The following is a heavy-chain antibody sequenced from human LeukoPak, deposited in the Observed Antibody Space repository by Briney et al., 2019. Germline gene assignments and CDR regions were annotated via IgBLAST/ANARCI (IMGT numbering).Heavy chain of an antibody. CDR1: GGSFSGYY. Sequence: SETLSLTFAVYGGSFSGYYWSWIRQPPGKGLEWIGEINHSGSTNYNPSLKSRVTISVDTSKNQFSLKLSSVTAADTAVYYCARHSTFFGVVIIKGRVRGPFDYWGQGTLVTVSS. CDR2: INHSGST. J-gene: IGHJ4*02. V-gene: IGHV4-34*01. CDR3: ARHSTFFGVVIIKGRVRGPFDY. D-gene: IGHD3-3*01.